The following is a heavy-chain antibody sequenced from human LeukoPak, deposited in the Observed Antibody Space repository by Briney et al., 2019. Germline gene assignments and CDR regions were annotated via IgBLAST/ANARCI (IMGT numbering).Heavy chain of an antibody. CDR2: IKSDGSST. CDR3: ARAPRDGYNFFDY. V-gene: IGHV3-74*01. CDR1: GFTFSNYE. J-gene: IGHJ4*02. D-gene: IGHD5-24*01. Sequence: PGGSLRLSCAASGFTFSNYEMNWVRQAPGKGLLWVSRIKSDGSSTVYADSVKGRFTITRDNADNTLYLQMNSLRADDTAVYYCARAPRDGYNFFDYWGQGALVAVSS.